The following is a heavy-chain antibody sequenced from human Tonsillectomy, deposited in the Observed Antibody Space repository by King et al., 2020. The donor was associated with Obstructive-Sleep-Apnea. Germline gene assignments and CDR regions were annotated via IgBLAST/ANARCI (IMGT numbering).Heavy chain of an antibody. CDR1: GFTFSSYS. V-gene: IGHV3-48*01. D-gene: IGHD3-10*01. J-gene: IGHJ5*02. Sequence: VQLVESGGGLVQPGGSLRLSCAASGFTFSSYSMNWVRQAPGKGLEWVSYISSSSSTIYYADSVKGRFTISRDNAKNSLYLQMNIRRAEDTAVYYCARERFGPLNWFDPWGQGTLVTVSS. CDR2: ISSSSSTI. CDR3: ARERFGPLNWFDP.